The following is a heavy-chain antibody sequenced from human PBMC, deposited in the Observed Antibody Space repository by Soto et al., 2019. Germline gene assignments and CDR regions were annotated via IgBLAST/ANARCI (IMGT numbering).Heavy chain of an antibody. CDR1: GFTFGSHG. CDR3: AKDLRNTISDSGMDV. CDR2: ISYDETNE. V-gene: IGHV3-30*18. Sequence: QVQLVESGGGLVQPGGSLRLTCVASGFTFGSHGMHWVRQAPGKGLEWVAVISYDETNEYYVDSVKGRFTISRDNSKSTLYLQMNTLRPEDTAVYKCAKDLRNTISDSGMDVWGQGTTGTVSS. D-gene: IGHD2-21*01. J-gene: IGHJ6*02.